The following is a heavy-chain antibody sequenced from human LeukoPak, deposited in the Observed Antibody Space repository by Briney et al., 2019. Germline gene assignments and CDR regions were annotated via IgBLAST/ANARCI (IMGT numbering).Heavy chain of an antibody. CDR1: GITLSNYG. J-gene: IGHJ4*02. V-gene: IGHV3-23*01. CDR3: AKRGVVIRVILVGFHKQAYYFDS. Sequence: GGSLRLSCAVSGITLSNYGMSWVRQAPGKGLEWVAGISDSGGATNCADSVKGRFTISRDNRKNTLYLQMNSLRAEDTAVYFCAKRGVVIRVILVGFHKQAYYFDSWGQGALVTVSS. CDR2: ISDSGGAT. D-gene: IGHD3-22*01.